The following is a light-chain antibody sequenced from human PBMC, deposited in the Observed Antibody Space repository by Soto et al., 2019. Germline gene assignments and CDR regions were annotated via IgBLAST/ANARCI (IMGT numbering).Light chain of an antibody. CDR1: SSDVGGYNY. CDR2: EVT. CDR3: SSFTSRFTFNYI. J-gene: IGLJ1*01. Sequence: ALTQPASVSGSPGQSITISCTGTSSDVGGYNYVSWYQQHPGKAPKIIIYEVTNRPSGVSNRFSGSKSGNTASLTISGLQAEDDADYYCSSFTSRFTFNYIFGTGTKVTVL. V-gene: IGLV2-14*01.